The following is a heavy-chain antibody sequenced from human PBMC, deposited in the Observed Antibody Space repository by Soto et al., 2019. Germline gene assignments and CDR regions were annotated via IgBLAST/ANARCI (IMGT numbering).Heavy chain of an antibody. CDR2: FYHSGTT. Sequence: QVQLQESGPGLVKASETLSLTCTVSGDSIKNYFWSWVRQPPGKGLEWIGHFYHSGTTNYSPALKSRFHISIDTSQNQFSLRLNSVTAADTAVYFCARDPGYCTNGVCPIFDFWGQGIPVTVSS. CDR3: ARDPGYCTNGVCPIFDF. V-gene: IGHV4-59*01. CDR1: GDSIKNYF. D-gene: IGHD2-8*01. J-gene: IGHJ4*02.